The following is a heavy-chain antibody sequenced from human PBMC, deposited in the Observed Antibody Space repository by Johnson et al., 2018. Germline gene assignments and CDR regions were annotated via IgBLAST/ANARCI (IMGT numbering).Heavy chain of an antibody. CDR2: TYYRSKWYI. V-gene: IGHV6-1*01. CDR3: ARGGGAFDI. Sequence: QVQLQESGPGLVKPSQTLSLTCAISGDSISSSTTGWNWIRQSPSGGLEWLGRTYYRSKWYIDYAVSVKSRITINPDTSKNQFSLQLNSMTHEDTAVYYCARGGGAFDIWGQWTMVIVSS. J-gene: IGHJ3*02. CDR1: GDSISSSTTG. D-gene: IGHD3-16*01.